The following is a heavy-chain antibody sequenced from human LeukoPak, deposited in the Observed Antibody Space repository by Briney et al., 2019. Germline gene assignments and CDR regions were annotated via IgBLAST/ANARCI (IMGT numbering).Heavy chain of an antibody. CDR2: IIPIFGTA. D-gene: IGHD6-6*01. CDR1: GGTFSNYA. CDR3: ASGGYSSSSYFDY. V-gene: IGHV1-69*05. J-gene: IGHJ4*02. Sequence: SVKVSCKASGGTFSNYAISWVRQAPGQGLEWMGRIIPIFGTANYAQKFQGRVTITTDESTSTAYMELSSLRSEDTAVYYCASGGYSSSSYFDYWGQGTLVTVSS.